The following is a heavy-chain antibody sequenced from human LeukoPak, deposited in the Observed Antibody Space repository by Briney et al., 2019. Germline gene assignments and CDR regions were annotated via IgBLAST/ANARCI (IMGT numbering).Heavy chain of an antibody. CDR2: TYYRSKWYN. D-gene: IGHD6-19*01. CDR1: GDSVSSNSAA. J-gene: IGHJ5*02. CDR3: ARDGAQQWLVHPNWFDP. Sequence: SQTLSLTCAISGDSVSSNSAAWNWIRQSPSRGLEWLGRTYYRSKWYNDYAVSVKSRITINPDTSKNQFSLQLNSVTPEDTAVYYCARDGAQQWLVHPNWFDPWGQGTLVTVSS. V-gene: IGHV6-1*01.